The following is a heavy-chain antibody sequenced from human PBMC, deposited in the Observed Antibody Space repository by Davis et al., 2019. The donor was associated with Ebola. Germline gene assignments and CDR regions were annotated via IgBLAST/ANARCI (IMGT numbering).Heavy chain of an antibody. CDR3: ARGVLLWFGESNWFDP. J-gene: IGHJ5*02. CDR1: GYTFTSYD. Sequence: AVSVKVSCKASGYTFTSYDINWVRQATGQGLEWMGWMNPNSGNTGYAQKFQGRVTMTRNTSISTAYMELSSLRSEDTAVYYCARGVLLWFGESNWFDPWGQGTLVTVSS. CDR2: MNPNSGNT. V-gene: IGHV1-8*01. D-gene: IGHD3-10*01.